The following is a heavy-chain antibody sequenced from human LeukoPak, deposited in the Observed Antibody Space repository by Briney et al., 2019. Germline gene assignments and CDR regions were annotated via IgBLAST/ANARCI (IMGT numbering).Heavy chain of an antibody. V-gene: IGHV4-34*01. CDR1: GGSFSGYY. J-gene: IGHJ3*02. D-gene: IGHD3-3*01. CDR2: INHSGST. CDR3: ARAPLGAIFAFDI. Sequence: TSETLSLTCAVYGGSFSGYYWSWIRQPPGKGLEWIGEINHSGSTNYNPSLKSRVTISVDTSKNQFSLKLSSVTAADTAVYYCARAPLGAIFAFDIWGQGTMVTVSS.